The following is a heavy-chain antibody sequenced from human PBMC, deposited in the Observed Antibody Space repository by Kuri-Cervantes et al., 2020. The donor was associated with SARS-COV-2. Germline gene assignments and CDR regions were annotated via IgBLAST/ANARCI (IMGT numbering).Heavy chain of an antibody. V-gene: IGHV3-53*01. J-gene: IGHJ4*02. CDR2: VYSNGNT. D-gene: IGHD3-16*01. CDR1: GFTVSSNY. CDR3: ARGGQFYSTPLDS. Sequence: GGSLRLSCAASGFTVSSNYMSWVRQAPGKGLEWVSVVYSNGNTHYADSVKGRFTVSRDNAKNTLYLQMNSLRTDDTAVYFCARGGQFYSTPLDSWGQGTLVTVSS.